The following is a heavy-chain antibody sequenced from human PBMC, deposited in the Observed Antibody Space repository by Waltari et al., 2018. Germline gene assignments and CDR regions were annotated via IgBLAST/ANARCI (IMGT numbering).Heavy chain of an antibody. CDR3: ARDPIAVSLAD. D-gene: IGHD6-19*01. CDR1: GFTFSSYW. Sequence: EVQLVESGGGLVQPGGSLRLSCAASGFTFSSYWMSWVRQAPGKGLEWVANIKQDGSEKYDVDSVKGRFTISRDNANNALYLQMHSLRAKDTAVYYCARDPIAVSLADWGQGTLVTVSS. CDR2: IKQDGSEK. V-gene: IGHV3-7*01. J-gene: IGHJ4*02.